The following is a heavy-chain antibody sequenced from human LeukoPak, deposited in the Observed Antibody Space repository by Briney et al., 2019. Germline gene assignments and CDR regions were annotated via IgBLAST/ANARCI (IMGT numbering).Heavy chain of an antibody. J-gene: IGHJ6*03. V-gene: IGHV3-30*02. CDR2: IRYDGSNK. CDR1: GFTFGSYG. Sequence: GGSLRLSCAASGFTFGSYGMHWVRQAPGKGLEWVAFIRYDGSNKYYADSVKGRFTISRDNSKNTLYLQMNSLRAEDTAVYYCADGSYFGDSYYYYMDVWGKGTTVTVSS. CDR3: ADGSYFGDSYYYYMDV. D-gene: IGHD3-10*01.